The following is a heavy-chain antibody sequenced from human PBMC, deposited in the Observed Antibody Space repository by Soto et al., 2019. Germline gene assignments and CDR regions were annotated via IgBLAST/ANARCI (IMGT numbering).Heavy chain of an antibody. CDR3: ASPNYYGSGSYTFDY. V-gene: IGHV1-69*01. D-gene: IGHD3-10*01. CDR1: GGTFSSYA. Sequence: QVQLVQSGAEVKKPGSSVKVSCKASGGTFSSYAISWVRQAPGQGLEWMGGIIPIFGTANYAQKFQGRVTITADESTSTAYMELSSRRSEDTAVYYGASPNYYGSGSYTFDYWGQGTLVTVSS. J-gene: IGHJ4*02. CDR2: IIPIFGTA.